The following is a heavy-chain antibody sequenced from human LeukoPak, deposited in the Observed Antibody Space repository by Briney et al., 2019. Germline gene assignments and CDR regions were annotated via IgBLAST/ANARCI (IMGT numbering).Heavy chain of an antibody. CDR3: ARARPPTPFDY. Sequence: PSETLSLTCAVYGGSFSGYYWSWIRQPPGKGLGWIGEINHSGSTNYNPSLKSRVTISVDTSQNQFSLKLSSVTAADTAVYYCARARPPTPFDYWGQGTLVTVSS. J-gene: IGHJ4*02. CDR2: INHSGST. CDR1: GGSFSGYY. V-gene: IGHV4-34*01.